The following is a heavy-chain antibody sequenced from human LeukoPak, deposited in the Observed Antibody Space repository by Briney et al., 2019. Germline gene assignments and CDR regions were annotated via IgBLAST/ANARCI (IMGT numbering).Heavy chain of an antibody. CDR1: GFTFRSYW. Sequence: PGGSLRLSCAAPGFTFRSYWMHWVRQTPGKGLVWVSHINNDGSDTSYADSVKGRFTITRDNAKNTLFLQMNSLRAEDTAVYYCARDGILGSHDCWGQGTLVTVSS. CDR2: INNDGSDT. J-gene: IGHJ4*02. V-gene: IGHV3-74*01. CDR3: ARDGILGSHDC. D-gene: IGHD3-3*02.